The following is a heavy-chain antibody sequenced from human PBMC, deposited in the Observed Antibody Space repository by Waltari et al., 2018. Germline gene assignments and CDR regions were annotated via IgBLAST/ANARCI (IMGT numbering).Heavy chain of an antibody. CDR1: GASISISTHY. CDR3: ARSFGGSGSYKFDT. D-gene: IGHD3-10*01. J-gene: IGHJ4*02. V-gene: IGHV4-39*02. Sequence: RLQESGPGRMKPSETLSLICTVSGASISISTHYWGWIRQTPGMGPEWIGSVHYTGKPYKNPSLESRVSLSVDTSKNLFSLELTSVTAADTATYFCARSFGGSGSYKFDTWGRGILVSVSS. CDR2: VHYTGKP.